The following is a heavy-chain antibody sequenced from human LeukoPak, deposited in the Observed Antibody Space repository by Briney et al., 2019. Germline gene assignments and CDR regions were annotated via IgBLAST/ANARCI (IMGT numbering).Heavy chain of an antibody. J-gene: IGHJ4*02. V-gene: IGHV4-59*08. CDR1: GGSISSYY. D-gene: IGHD6-19*01. Sequence: PSETLSLTCTVSGGSISSYYWSWIRQPPGKGLEWIGYIYYSGSTNYNPSLKSRVTISVDTSKNQFSLKLSSVTAADTAVYYCARHGGWHYFDYWGQGTLVTVSS. CDR2: IYYSGST. CDR3: ARHGGWHYFDY.